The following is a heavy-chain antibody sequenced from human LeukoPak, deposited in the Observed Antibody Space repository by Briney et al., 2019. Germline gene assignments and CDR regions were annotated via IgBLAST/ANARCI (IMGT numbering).Heavy chain of an antibody. Sequence: PGGSLRLSCAASGFTFSSYAMSWVRQAPGKGLEWVSSISSSSDYIYYADSMKGRFTISRDNAKNSLYLQMNSLRAEDTAVYYCANTYCSGGSCYWAFDYWGQGTLVTVSS. D-gene: IGHD2-15*01. CDR1: GFTFSSYA. CDR2: ISSSSDYI. J-gene: IGHJ4*02. CDR3: ANTYCSGGSCYWAFDY. V-gene: IGHV3-21*01.